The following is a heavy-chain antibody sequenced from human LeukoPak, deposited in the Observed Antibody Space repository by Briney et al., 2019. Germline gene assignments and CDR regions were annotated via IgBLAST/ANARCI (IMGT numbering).Heavy chain of an antibody. J-gene: IGHJ6*03. CDR1: GGSISSYY. V-gene: IGHV4-4*07. D-gene: IGHD1-26*01. Sequence: SETLSLTCTVSGGSISSYYWSWIRQPAGKGLEWLGRIYTSGSTNYNPPLKSRVTMSVDTSKNQFSLKLSSVTAADTAVYYCARMELAPDYYYYYMDVWGKGTTVTVSS. CDR2: IYTSGST. CDR3: ARMELAPDYYYYYMDV.